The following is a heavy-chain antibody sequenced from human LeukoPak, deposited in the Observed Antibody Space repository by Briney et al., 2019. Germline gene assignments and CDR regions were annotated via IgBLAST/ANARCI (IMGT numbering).Heavy chain of an antibody. Sequence: GGSLRLSCAASGFTVSSNYMSWVRQAPGKGLEWVSVIYSGGSTYYADSVKGRFTISRDNSKNTLYLQMSSLRVEDTAMYYCARDPIPGAPDYFDHWGQGTLVTVSS. D-gene: IGHD1-14*01. V-gene: IGHV3-53*05. CDR2: IYSGGST. J-gene: IGHJ4*02. CDR1: GFTVSSNY. CDR3: ARDPIPGAPDYFDH.